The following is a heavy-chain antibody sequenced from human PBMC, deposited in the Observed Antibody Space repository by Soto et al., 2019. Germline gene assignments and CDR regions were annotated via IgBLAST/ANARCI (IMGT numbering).Heavy chain of an antibody. V-gene: IGHV4-59*01. J-gene: IGHJ5*02. D-gene: IGHD3-9*01. CDR2: IYYSGGT. CDR1: GGSMTSYY. CDR3: AREAGVRYPFDP. Sequence: NPSETLSLTCTVSGGSMTSYYWSWIRQPPGRGLEWIGYIYYSGGTNYNPSLKSRVTISVDTSKNQFSLRLSSVTAADTAVYYCAREAGVRYPFDPWGQGTLVTVSS.